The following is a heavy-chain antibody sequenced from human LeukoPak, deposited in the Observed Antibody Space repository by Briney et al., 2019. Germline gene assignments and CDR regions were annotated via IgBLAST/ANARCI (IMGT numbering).Heavy chain of an antibody. V-gene: IGHV1-18*01. Sequence: SXYXFTSYGISWVRQAPGQGVEWMGXISAYNGNTNYAQKLQGRVTMTTDTSTSTAYMELRSLRSDDTAVYYCARGCRSYYGSGSCLSYWGQGTLVTVSS. CDR2: ISAYNGNT. J-gene: IGHJ4*02. D-gene: IGHD3-10*01. CDR1: XYXFTSYG. CDR3: ARGCRSYYGSGSCLSY.